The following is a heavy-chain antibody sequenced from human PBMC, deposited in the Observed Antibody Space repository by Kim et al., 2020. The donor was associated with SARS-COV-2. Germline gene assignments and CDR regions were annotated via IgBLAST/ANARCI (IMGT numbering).Heavy chain of an antibody. CDR3: ARDGGYGFDY. Sequence: TIYCADHVKGRFTISRDNAKNSLYLQMNSLRAEDTAVYYCARDGGYGFDYWGQGTLVTVSS. CDR2: TI. V-gene: IGHV3-48*03. J-gene: IGHJ4*02. D-gene: IGHD1-26*01.